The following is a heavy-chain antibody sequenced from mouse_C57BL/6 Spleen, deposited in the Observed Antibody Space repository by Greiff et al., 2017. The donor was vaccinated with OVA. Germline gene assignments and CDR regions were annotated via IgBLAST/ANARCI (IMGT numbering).Heavy chain of an antibody. V-gene: IGHV1-52*01. CDR1: GYTFTSYW. CDR2: IDPSDSET. D-gene: IGHD3-2*02. Sequence: VQLQQPGAELVRPGSSVKLSCKASGYTFTSYWMHWVKQRPIQGLEWIGNIDPSDSETHYNQKFKDKATLTVDKSSSTAYMQLSSLTSEDSAVYYCAREDSSGPGFAYWGQGTLVTVSA. J-gene: IGHJ3*01. CDR3: AREDSSGPGFAY.